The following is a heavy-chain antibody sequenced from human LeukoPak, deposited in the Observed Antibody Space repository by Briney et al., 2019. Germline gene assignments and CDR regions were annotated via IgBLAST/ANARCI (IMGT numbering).Heavy chain of an antibody. V-gene: IGHV3-23*01. CDR1: GFTFSSCA. J-gene: IGHJ4*02. CDR2: ITGDGTRT. CDR3: ASRPRADMGPLDY. D-gene: IGHD1-14*01. Sequence: GGSLRLSCAASGFTFSSCAMTWVREAPGKGLEWVASITGDGTRTYYTGSVKGRFTISRDNSKNTLYLQMNSLRADETAIYYCASRPRADMGPLDYWGQGTLVTVST.